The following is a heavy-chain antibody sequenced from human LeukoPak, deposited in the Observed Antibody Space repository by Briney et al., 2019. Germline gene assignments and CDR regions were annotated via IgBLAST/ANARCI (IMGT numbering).Heavy chain of an antibody. CDR3: TSEISSASNY. D-gene: IGHD6-6*01. Sequence: SETLSLTCTVSGGSISSSSYYWGWIRQPPGEGVEWIGSIYYTGSTYYSPSLKSRVTISADTSKNEFSLKLSSVTAADTAVYYCTSEISSASNYWGQGTLVTVPS. V-gene: IGHV4-39*01. CDR2: IYYTGST. J-gene: IGHJ4*02. CDR1: GGSISSSSYY.